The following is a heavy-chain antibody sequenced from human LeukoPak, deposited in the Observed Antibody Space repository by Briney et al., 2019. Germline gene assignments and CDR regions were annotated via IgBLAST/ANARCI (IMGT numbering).Heavy chain of an antibody. CDR3: SRDRGPTSSYNGLDV. CDR2: IRNDSSDE. D-gene: IGHD2/OR15-2a*01. CDR1: GFIFSSFG. Sequence: GGSLRLSCAASGFIFSSFGMHWVRQAPGKGLEWVSVIRNDSSDEDYADSIKARFTISRDNSKHTLYLQMSILKAEDMAVYFCSRDRGPTSSYNGLDVWGQGTTVTVSS. J-gene: IGHJ6*02. V-gene: IGHV3-33*01.